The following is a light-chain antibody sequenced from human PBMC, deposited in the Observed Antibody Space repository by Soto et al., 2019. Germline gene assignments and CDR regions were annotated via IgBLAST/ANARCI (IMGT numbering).Light chain of an antibody. CDR3: QQYGSSPVT. V-gene: IGKV3-20*01. CDR2: GAS. Sequence: EIVLTQSPGTLSLSPGERATLSCRASQSVSSSYLAWYQQKPGQAPRLLIYGASSRATCIPDRCSGSGSGTDLTLTISRLEPEDFAVYYCQQYGSSPVTFGQGTKLEIK. CDR1: QSVSSSY. J-gene: IGKJ2*01.